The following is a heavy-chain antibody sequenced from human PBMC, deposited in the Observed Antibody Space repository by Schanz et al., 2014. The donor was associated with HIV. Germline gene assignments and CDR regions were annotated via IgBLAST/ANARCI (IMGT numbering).Heavy chain of an antibody. V-gene: IGHV4-34*01. D-gene: IGHD1-1*01. CDR2: INHNGDT. CDR1: GSFGGTW. Sequence: QVQLQQWGAGLLKPSETLSLTCAVYGSFGGTWWNWIRQTPGKGLEYIGDINHNGDTRYNPSLKSRVPIPLDSPKRQFSLMLKSVTAADTAVYFCARATTDPFQPTYYFDSWGQGTLVTVSS. CDR3: ARATTDPFQPTYYFDS. J-gene: IGHJ4*02.